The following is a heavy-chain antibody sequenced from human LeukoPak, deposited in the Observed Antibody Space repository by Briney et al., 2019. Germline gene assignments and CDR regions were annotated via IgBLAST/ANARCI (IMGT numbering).Heavy chain of an antibody. Sequence: PGGSLRLSCAASGFTFSSYVMSWVRQAPGKGLEWVSTISGNGRNTYYADSVKGRFTISRDNSKITVYLEMNSLRAEDTAVYYCARGRGVYGYWYFGLWGRGTLVTVSS. V-gene: IGHV3-23*01. CDR3: ARGRGVYGYWYFGL. CDR1: GFTFSSYV. J-gene: IGHJ2*01. D-gene: IGHD2-15*01. CDR2: ISGNGRNT.